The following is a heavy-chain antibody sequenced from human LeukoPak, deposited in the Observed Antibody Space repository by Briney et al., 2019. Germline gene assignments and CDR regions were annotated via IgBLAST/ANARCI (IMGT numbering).Heavy chain of an antibody. D-gene: IGHD3-10*01. J-gene: IGHJ5*02. Sequence: SETLSLTCTVSGGSISSYCWSWIRQPPGKGLEWIGYIFYSGSTNYNPSLKSRVTISVDTSKNQFSLKLSSVTAADTAVYYCARFRAGYYGSGRYNWFDPWGQGTLVTVSS. CDR2: IFYSGST. CDR3: ARFRAGYYGSGRYNWFDP. V-gene: IGHV4-59*12. CDR1: GGSISSYC.